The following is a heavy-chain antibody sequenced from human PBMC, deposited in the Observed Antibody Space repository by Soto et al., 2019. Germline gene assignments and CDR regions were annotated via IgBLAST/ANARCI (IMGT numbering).Heavy chain of an antibody. Sequence: SQTLSVTYSVSGDSMRELYWSWIRQSPGKGLEWIGHVHYVGTTKYNPSHKRRVTISVDTSKKQFSLNLRSVTAADTAVYYCTRLKYYDTSGYPYFFDYWGQGAPVTVSS. D-gene: IGHD3-22*01. CDR1: GDSMRELY. CDR3: TRLKYYDTSGYPYFFDY. CDR2: VHYVGTT. J-gene: IGHJ4*02. V-gene: IGHV4-59*11.